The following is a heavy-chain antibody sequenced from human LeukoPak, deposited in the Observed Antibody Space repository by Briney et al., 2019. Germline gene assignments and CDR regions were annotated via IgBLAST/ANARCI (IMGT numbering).Heavy chain of an antibody. Sequence: GASVKVSCKASGYTFTSYYMHWVRQAPGQGLEWMGIINPSGGSTSYAQKFQGRVTMTRDTSTSTVYMELSSLRSEDTAVYYCARDAYDCSGSGYYGMDVWGQGTTVTVSS. J-gene: IGHJ6*02. CDR2: INPSGGST. CDR1: GYTFTSYY. D-gene: IGHD3-22*01. CDR3: ARDAYDCSGSGYYGMDV. V-gene: IGHV1-46*01.